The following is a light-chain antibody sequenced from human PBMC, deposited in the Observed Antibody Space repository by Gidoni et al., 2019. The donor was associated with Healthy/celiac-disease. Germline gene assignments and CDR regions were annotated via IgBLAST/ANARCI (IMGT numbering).Light chain of an antibody. CDR3: QQSYSTPPK. CDR1: QSISSY. CDR2: AAS. V-gene: IGKV1-39*01. Sequence: DIQMTQSPSTLSASVGDRVTITCRASQSISSYLNWYQQKPGKAPKLLIYAASSLQSGVQSRFSGSGSGTDFTLTISSLQPEDFATYYCQQSYSTPPKFGQGTKVEIK. J-gene: IGKJ1*01.